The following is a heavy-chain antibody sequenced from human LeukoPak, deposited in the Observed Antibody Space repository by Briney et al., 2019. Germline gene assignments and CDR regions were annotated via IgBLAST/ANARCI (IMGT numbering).Heavy chain of an antibody. D-gene: IGHD6-19*01. J-gene: IGHJ5*02. CDR2: INPSGGST. CDR1: GYTFTSYY. V-gene: IGHV1-46*01. Sequence: ASVKVSCKASGYTFTSYYMHWVRQAPGQGLEWMGIINPSGGSTSYAQKFQGRVTMTRDTSTSTVYMELSRLRSEDTAVYYCAREFTEVAVGIDPWGQGTLVTVSS. CDR3: AREFTEVAVGIDP.